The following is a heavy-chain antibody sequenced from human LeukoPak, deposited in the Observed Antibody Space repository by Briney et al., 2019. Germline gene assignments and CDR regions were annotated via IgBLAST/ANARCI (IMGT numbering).Heavy chain of an antibody. CDR3: ARHGPSGSYSAGVVH. V-gene: IGHV5-51*01. CDR2: IYPDDSDT. J-gene: IGHJ4*02. CDR1: GYTFATYW. D-gene: IGHD1-26*01. Sequence: GESLKISCKGSGYTFATYWIGWVRQMPGKGLEWMGIIYPDDSDTRYSPSFQGQVTISADESINTAYLQWSSLKASDTAMYYCARHGPSGSYSAGVVHWGQGTLVTVSS.